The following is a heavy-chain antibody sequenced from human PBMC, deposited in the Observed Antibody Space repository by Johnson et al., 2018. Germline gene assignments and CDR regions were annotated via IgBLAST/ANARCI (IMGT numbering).Heavy chain of an antibody. Sequence: QVQLVQSGGGVVQPGRSLRLTCAASGFAFSQFSINWVRQAPGKALEWVAVISHDGSNKHHADSVKGRFSISRDNSKNTLYLQMNSLRAEETAVYYCARIALGYNYGNGFDNWGPGTTVNVSS. CDR2: ISHDGSNK. CDR3: ARIALGYNYGNGFDN. CDR1: GFAFSQFS. J-gene: IGHJ3*02. V-gene: IGHV3-30*03. D-gene: IGHD5-18*01.